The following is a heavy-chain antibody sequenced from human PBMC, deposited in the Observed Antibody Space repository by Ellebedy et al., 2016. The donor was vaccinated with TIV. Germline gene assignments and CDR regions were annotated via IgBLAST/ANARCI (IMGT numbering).Heavy chain of an antibody. CDR3: ASRGTNYYDSENYFKYFYSLDV. J-gene: IGHJ6*02. Sequence: ASVKVSCXASRGSFSANVISWVRQAPGQGLEWLGGIIPILGTAHYAQKFQGRVAITADKSTSTAYMELNSLRSEDTAVDYCASRGTNYYDSENYFKYFYSLDVWGQGTTVIVTS. CDR2: IIPILGTA. CDR1: RGSFSANV. D-gene: IGHD3-10*01. V-gene: IGHV1-69*10.